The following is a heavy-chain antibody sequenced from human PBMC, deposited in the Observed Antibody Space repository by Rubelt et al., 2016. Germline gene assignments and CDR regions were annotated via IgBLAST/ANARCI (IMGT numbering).Heavy chain of an antibody. CDR3: ARLIAAAGDEGAWVDAFDI. D-gene: IGHD6-13*01. Sequence: LQQGGAGLLKPSETLSLTCAVYGGSFSGYHWSWIRQPPGKGLEWIGEINHSGSTNYNPSLKSRVTISVDTSKNQFSLKLSSVTAADTAVYYCARLIAAAGDEGAWVDAFDIWGQGTMVTVSS. CDR1: GGSFSGYH. J-gene: IGHJ3*02. V-gene: IGHV4-34*01. CDR2: INHSGST.